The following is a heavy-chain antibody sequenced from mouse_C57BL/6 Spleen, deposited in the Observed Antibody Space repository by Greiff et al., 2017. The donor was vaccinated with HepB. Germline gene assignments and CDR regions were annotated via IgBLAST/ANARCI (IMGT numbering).Heavy chain of an antibody. V-gene: IGHV1-82*01. CDR2: IYPGDGDT. Sequence: VQLQQSGPELVKPGASVKISCKASGYAFSSTWMNWVKQRPGKGLEWIGRIYPGDGDTNYNGKFKGKATLTADKSSSTGYMQLSSLTSEDSAVYFCGVLRYVVAYWGQGTLVTVSA. CDR1: GYAFSSTW. J-gene: IGHJ3*01. D-gene: IGHD1-1*01. CDR3: GVLRYVVAY.